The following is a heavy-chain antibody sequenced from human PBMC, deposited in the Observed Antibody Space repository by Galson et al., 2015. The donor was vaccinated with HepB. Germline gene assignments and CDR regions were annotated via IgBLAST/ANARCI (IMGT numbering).Heavy chain of an antibody. CDR2: INHSGST. CDR3: ASSAGETGIGIGYYYYGMDV. CDR1: GGSFSDYY. V-gene: IGHV4-34*01. Sequence: SETLSLTCAVYGGSFSDYYWSWIRQPPGKGLEWIGEINHSGSTNYDPSLKSRVTISLDTSKNQFSLRLSSVTAADTAVYYCASSAGETGIGIGYYYYGMDVWGQGTTVTVSS. J-gene: IGHJ6*02. D-gene: IGHD1-1*01.